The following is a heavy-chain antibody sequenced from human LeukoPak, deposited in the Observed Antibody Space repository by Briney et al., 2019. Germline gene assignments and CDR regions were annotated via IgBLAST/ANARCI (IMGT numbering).Heavy chain of an antibody. J-gene: IGHJ4*02. D-gene: IGHD3-22*01. CDR3: ARQGYYYDSSGYQLYYFDY. Sequence: SETLSLTCAVYGGSFSGYYWSWIRQPPGKGLEWIGEINHSGSTNYNPSLKSRVTISVDTSKNQFSLKLSSVTAADTAVYYCARQGYYYDSSGYQLYYFDYWGQGTLVTVSS. V-gene: IGHV4-34*01. CDR2: INHSGST. CDR1: GGSFSGYY.